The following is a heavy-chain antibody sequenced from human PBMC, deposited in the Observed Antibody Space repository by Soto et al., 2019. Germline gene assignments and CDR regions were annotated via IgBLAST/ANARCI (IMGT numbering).Heavy chain of an antibody. V-gene: IGHV1-18*01. CDR1: VYTFTCYG. D-gene: IGHD2-21*01. CDR2: SIACNGNT. Sequence: QVQLVQAGAEVKKPGASVKVSCNAAVYTFTCYGINWVRQAPGQGLEWMGWSIACNGNTNYAQKLQGRVTRNTDTTTSTAYMELRSLRSDDTAVYYCDRIPPQSPGTYYYYMGVWGTGTPVTVSS. CDR3: DRIPPQSPGTYYYYMGV. J-gene: IGHJ6*03.